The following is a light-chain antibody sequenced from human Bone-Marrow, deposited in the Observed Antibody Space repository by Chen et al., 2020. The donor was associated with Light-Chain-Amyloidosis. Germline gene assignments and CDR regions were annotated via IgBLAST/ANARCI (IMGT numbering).Light chain of an antibody. CDR3: QVWDRSSDHFV. CDR1: NIGGKT. V-gene: IGLV3-21*04. J-gene: IGLJ1*01. CDR2: YDS. Sequence: SFVLTQPPSVSVAPGKTASIARGGDNIGGKTVHWYQQKSGQAPVLVIFYDSDRPSGVPERFSGSNSGNLATLTISGVEAGDEGDYYCQVWDRSSDHFVFGTGTKVSVL.